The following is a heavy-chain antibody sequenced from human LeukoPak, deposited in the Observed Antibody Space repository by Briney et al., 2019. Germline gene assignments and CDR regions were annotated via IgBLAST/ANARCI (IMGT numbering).Heavy chain of an antibody. CDR3: ARASMRMTTAGLVDY. CDR1: GFTFGNYA. CDR2: VSGSGTTT. Sequence: QPGGSLRLSCAASGFTFGNYAMSWVRQAPGKGLEWVSGVSGSGTTTYYADSVKGRFTISRDNSKNTLFLQMNSLRADDTAVYYCARASMRMTTAGLVDYWGQGTLVTVSS. D-gene: IGHD6-13*01. V-gene: IGHV3-23*01. J-gene: IGHJ4*02.